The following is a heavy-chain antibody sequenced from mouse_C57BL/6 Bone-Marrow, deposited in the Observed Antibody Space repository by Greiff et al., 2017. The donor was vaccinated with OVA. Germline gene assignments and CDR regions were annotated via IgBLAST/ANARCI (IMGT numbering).Heavy chain of an antibody. Sequence: VQLVESGPGLVQPSQSLSITCTVSGFSLTSYGVHWVRQSPGKGLEWLGVIWRGGSTDYNAAFMSRLSITKDNSKSQVVFKMNSLQADDTAIYYCAKKRDGYYDGYFDVWGTGTTVTVSS. J-gene: IGHJ1*03. CDR3: AKKRDGYYDGYFDV. D-gene: IGHD2-3*01. V-gene: IGHV2-5*01. CDR1: GFSLTSYG. CDR2: IWRGGST.